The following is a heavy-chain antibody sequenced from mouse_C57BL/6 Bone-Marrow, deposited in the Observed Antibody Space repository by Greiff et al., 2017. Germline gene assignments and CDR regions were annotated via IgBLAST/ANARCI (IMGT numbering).Heavy chain of an antibody. D-gene: IGHD2-2*01. CDR1: GSTFTDYY. V-gene: IGHV1-26*01. J-gene: IGHJ2*01. CDR3: ARVLWLRRRGYDLDY. CDR2: INPNNGGT. Sequence: VQLQQSGPELVKPGASVKISCKASGSTFTDYYMNWVKQSHGKSLEWIGDINPNNGGTSYNQKFKGKATLTVDKSSSTAYMELRSLTSEDSAVYYCARVLWLRRRGYDLDYWGQGTTRTVSA.